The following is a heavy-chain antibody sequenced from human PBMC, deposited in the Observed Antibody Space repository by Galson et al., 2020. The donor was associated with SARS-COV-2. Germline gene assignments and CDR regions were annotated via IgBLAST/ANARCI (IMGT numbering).Heavy chain of an antibody. CDR1: RYTFTGYY. Sequence: ASVKVSCQASRYTFTGYYLHWLRPAPGQGLEWMGWINPNSGGTHYAQTLQGRVTMTRDTSISTAYMELSRLRSDDTAVYYCARRPFFFSRSSSWYLVSLVEPSFDAFDIWGQGTMVTVSS. J-gene: IGHJ3*02. CDR2: INPNSGGT. V-gene: IGHV1-2*02. CDR3: ARRPFFFSRSSSWYLVSLVEPSFDAFDI. D-gene: IGHD6-13*01.